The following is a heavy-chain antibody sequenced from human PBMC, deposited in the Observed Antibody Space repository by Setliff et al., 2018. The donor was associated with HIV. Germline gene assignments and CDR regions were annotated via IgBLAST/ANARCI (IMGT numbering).Heavy chain of an antibody. V-gene: IGHV3-30*15. Sequence: GGSLRLSCAASXXTFSNYAMDWVRQAPGKGXXWVAVISYDGSHKNYADSVKGRFTISRDNSKNTLYLHMSSLRDEGTAVSYCVKDPYHYGSGSYYHYFDYWGQGTPVTVSS. D-gene: IGHD3-10*01. J-gene: IGHJ4*02. CDR1: XXTFSNYA. CDR3: VKDPYHYGSGSYYHYFDY. CDR2: ISYDGSHK.